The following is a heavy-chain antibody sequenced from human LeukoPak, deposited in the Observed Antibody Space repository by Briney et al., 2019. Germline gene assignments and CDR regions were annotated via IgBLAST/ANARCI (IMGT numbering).Heavy chain of an antibody. Sequence: SETLSLTCTVSGGSISSYYWSWIRQPPGKGLEWIGYIYYSGSTNCNPSLKSRVTISVDTSKNQFSLKLSSVTAADTAVYYCARGGHSSSWYYFDYWGQGTLVTVSS. CDR2: IYYSGST. CDR1: GGSISSYY. D-gene: IGHD6-13*01. J-gene: IGHJ4*02. CDR3: ARGGHSSSWYYFDY. V-gene: IGHV4-59*08.